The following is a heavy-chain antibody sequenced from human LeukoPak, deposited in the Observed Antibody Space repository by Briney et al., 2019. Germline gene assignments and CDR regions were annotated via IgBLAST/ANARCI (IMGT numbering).Heavy chain of an antibody. CDR2: IYPGDSDT. CDR3: ARSAYCGGDCYPTRFDP. D-gene: IGHD2-21*02. J-gene: IGHJ5*02. Sequence: GESLKISCKGSGYSFTSYWIGWVRQMPGKGLEWMGIIYPGDSDTRYSPSFQGQVTISADKSISTAYLQWSSLKASDTAMYYCARSAYCGGDCYPTRFDPWGQGTLVTVPS. V-gene: IGHV5-51*01. CDR1: GYSFTSYW.